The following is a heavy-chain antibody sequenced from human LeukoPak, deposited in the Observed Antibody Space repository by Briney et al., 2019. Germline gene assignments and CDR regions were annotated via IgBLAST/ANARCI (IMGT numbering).Heavy chain of an antibody. CDR3: ARDGFNDRSGDNDGFDM. Sequence: GGSLRPSCAASGLTISSSGMSWVRQAPGKGLEWVSAISGSGDRTHYADSVRGRFTISRDTSKDTLYLQMNSLRADDTAVYYCARDGFNDRSGDNDGFDMWGQGTMVTVSS. D-gene: IGHD1-1*01. CDR2: ISGSGDRT. CDR1: GLTISSSG. V-gene: IGHV3-23*01. J-gene: IGHJ3*02.